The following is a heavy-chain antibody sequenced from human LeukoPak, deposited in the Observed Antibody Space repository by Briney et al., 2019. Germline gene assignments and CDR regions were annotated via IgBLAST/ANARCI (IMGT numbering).Heavy chain of an antibody. CDR1: GGSISSYY. D-gene: IGHD3-22*01. V-gene: IGHV4-59*01. Sequence: PSETLSLTCTVSGGSISSYYWSWIRQPPGKGLEWIGFIYYSGSTNYNPSLKSRVTISVDTSKNQFSLKLSSVTAADTAVYYCARANYYDSSGYYAPFDYWGQGTLVTVSS. J-gene: IGHJ4*02. CDR3: ARANYYDSSGYYAPFDY. CDR2: IYYSGST.